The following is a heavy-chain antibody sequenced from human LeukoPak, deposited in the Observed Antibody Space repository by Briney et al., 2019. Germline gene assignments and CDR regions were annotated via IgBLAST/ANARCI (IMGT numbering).Heavy chain of an antibody. Sequence: SETLSLICTVSGGSISSYYWSWIREPPGKGLEWIGYIYYSGSTNYNPSLKSRVTISVDTSKNQFSLKLSSVTAADTAVYYCARAAYSGSYHSDYWGQGTLVTVSS. D-gene: IGHD1-26*01. V-gene: IGHV4-59*01. CDR1: GGSISSYY. CDR3: ARAAYSGSYHSDY. J-gene: IGHJ4*02. CDR2: IYYSGST.